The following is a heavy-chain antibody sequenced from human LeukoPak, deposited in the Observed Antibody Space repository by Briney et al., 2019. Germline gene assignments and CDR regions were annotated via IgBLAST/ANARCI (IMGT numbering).Heavy chain of an antibody. CDR3: AKGGLQGFYYNYMDV. D-gene: IGHD4-11*01. V-gene: IGHV3-30*02. J-gene: IGHJ6*03. Sequence: GGSRRLSCAASRFTFSSYGMHWVRQAPGKGLEWVTFIRDDGSNKYYVDSVKGRFIISRDNSKNTVYLQMSDLRVEDTAVYYCAKGGLQGFYYNYMDVWGKGTTVTVSS. CDR2: IRDDGSNK. CDR1: RFTFSSYG.